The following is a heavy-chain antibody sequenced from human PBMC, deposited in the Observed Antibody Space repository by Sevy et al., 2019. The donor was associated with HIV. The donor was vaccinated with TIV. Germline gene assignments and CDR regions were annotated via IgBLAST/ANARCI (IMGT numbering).Heavy chain of an antibody. CDR3: ALERLSSDVAEYFQN. CDR1: GFTLTNEF. Sequence: GGSLRLSCAVSGFTLTNEFFSWVRQAPGKGLEWVAVVYSGGATYYADSVKGRFTISRDNFKNSLSLQMNSLRAEDTAVYFCALERLSSDVAEYFQNWGQGTLVTVSS. J-gene: IGHJ1*01. CDR2: VYSGGAT. D-gene: IGHD1-1*01. V-gene: IGHV3-53*05.